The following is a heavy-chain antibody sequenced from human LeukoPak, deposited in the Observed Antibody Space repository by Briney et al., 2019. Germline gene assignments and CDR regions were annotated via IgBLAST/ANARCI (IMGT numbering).Heavy chain of an antibody. D-gene: IGHD1-1*01. J-gene: IGHJ6*02. CDR1: GYSFTNYW. CDR2: IYPGDSDT. V-gene: IGHV5-51*01. CDR3: ARRTGPGGYYYGMDV. Sequence: GESLKISCKGSGYSFTNYWIGWVRQMPGKGLEWMGIIYPGDSDTRYSPSFQGQVTISADKSISTAYLQWSSLKASDTAMYYCARRTGPGGYYYGMDVWGQGTTVTVSS.